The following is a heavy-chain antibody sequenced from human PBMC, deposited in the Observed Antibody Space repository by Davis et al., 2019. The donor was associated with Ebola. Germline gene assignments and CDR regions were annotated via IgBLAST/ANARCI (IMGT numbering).Heavy chain of an antibody. CDR2: ISYDGSNK. D-gene: IGHD3-22*01. CDR1: GFTFSSYG. J-gene: IGHJ4*02. V-gene: IGHV3-30*18. Sequence: GESLKISCAASGFTFSSYGMHWVRQAPGKGLEWVAVISYDGSNKYYADSVKGRFTISRDNSKDTLYLQMNSLRAEDTAVYYCAKGTYYYDSSGYYAVTPTDYWGQGTLVTVSS. CDR3: AKGTYYYDSSGYYAVTPTDY.